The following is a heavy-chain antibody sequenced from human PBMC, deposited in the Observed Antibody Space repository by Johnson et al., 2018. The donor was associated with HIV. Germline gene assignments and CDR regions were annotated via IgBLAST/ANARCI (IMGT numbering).Heavy chain of an antibody. J-gene: IGHJ3*02. D-gene: IGHD3-22*01. Sequence: VQLVESGGSVVRPGGSLRLSCVASGFTFDDFALTWVRQAPGKGLEWVSGISGSGGSTYYADSVKGRFTISRDNSKNTLYLQMNSLRAEDTAVYYCAKEAGALRMIVVGTDAFDIWGQGTMVTVSS. CDR3: AKEAGALRMIVVGTDAFDI. CDR2: ISGSGGST. CDR1: GFTFDDFA. V-gene: IGHV3-23*04.